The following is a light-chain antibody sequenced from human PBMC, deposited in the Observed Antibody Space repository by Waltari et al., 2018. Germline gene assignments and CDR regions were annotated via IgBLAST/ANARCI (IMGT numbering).Light chain of an antibody. J-gene: IGLJ2*01. V-gene: IGLV1-44*01. Sequence: QSVLTQPPSVSGTPGQRVTLSCAGSDSNIGSRPVSWYQQLPGTAPRLVVYGNNYRPSGVPDRFSASKSGTSASLAISGLHSEDEADYYGAAWDDILREGLFGGGTKLTVL. CDR3: AAWDDILREGL. CDR2: GNN. CDR1: DSNIGSRP.